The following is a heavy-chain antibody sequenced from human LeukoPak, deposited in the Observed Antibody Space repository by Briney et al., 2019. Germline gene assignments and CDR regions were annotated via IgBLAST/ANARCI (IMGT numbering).Heavy chain of an antibody. V-gene: IGHV4-59*01. CDR3: AKQMVAAGGTTFDY. CDR2: IYYSGNT. D-gene: IGHD6-13*01. CDR1: GGSISPYS. Sequence: SETLSLTCNVSGGSISPYSWSWIRQPPGKGLEWIGYIYYSGNTNYNPSLQRRITISVDASKNQLSLKLSSVTSADTAVYYCAKQMVAAGGTTFDYWGPGTLVTVSS. J-gene: IGHJ4*02.